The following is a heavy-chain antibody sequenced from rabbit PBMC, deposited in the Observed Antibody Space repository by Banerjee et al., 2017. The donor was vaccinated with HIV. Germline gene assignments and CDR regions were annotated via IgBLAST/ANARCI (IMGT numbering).Heavy chain of an antibody. V-gene: IGHV1S45*01. D-gene: IGHD1-1*01. CDR3: ARDSASSSGWYPYYFNL. J-gene: IGHJ4*01. Sequence: QEQLVESGGGLVQPEGSLTLTCKASGFDFSSTYYMCWVRQAPGKGLEWIACIYTGTSGSTYYASWAKGRFTISKTSSTTVTLQMTSLTDADTATYFCARDSASSSGWYPYYFNLWGPGTLVTVS. CDR2: IYTGTSGST. CDR1: GFDFSSTYY.